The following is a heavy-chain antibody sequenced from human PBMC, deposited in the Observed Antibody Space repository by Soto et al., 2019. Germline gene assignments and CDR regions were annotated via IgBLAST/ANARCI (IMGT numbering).Heavy chain of an antibody. CDR2: IIPIFGTA. J-gene: IGHJ4*02. CDR1: GCTFSSYA. CDR3: ARGPLSRYSAFFR. Sequence: SVKVSCKASGCTFSSYAISWVRQAPGQGLEWMGGIIPIFGTANYAQKFQDRVTITRDTSANTVYMELSSLTSEDTAIYYCARGPLSRYSAFFRWGRGTPVTVSS. D-gene: IGHD3-16*02. V-gene: IGHV1-69*05.